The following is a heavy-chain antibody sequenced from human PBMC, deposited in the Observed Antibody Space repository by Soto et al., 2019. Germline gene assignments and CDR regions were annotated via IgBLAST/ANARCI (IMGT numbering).Heavy chain of an antibody. D-gene: IGHD2-15*01. CDR3: ARLRYCSGGSCGHFDY. J-gene: IGHJ4*02. V-gene: IGHV4-34*01. CDR1: GGSFSGYY. Sequence: QVQLQQWGAGLLKPSETLSLTCAVYGGSFSGYYGSWIRQPPGKGLEWIGEINHSGSTNYNPSLKSRVTISVDTSKNQFYLKLSSVTAAATAVYYCARLRYCSGGSCGHFDYGGQGTLVTVSS. CDR2: INHSGST.